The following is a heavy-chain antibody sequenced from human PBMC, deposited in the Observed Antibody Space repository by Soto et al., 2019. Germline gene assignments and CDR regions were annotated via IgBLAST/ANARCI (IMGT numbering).Heavy chain of an antibody. D-gene: IGHD5-12*01. CDR3: ARDRAKWLRLRSAGWFDP. CDR2: IIPIFGTA. J-gene: IGHJ5*02. Sequence: ASVKVSCKASGGTFSSYAISWVRQAPGQGLEWMGGIIPIFGTANYAQKFQGRVTITADESTSTAYMELSSLRSEDTAVYYCARDRAKWLRLRSAGWFDPWGQGTLVTVSS. CDR1: GGTFSSYA. V-gene: IGHV1-69*13.